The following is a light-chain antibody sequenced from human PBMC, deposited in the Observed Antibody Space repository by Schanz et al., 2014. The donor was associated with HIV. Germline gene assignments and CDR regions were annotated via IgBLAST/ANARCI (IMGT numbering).Light chain of an antibody. CDR2: SAS. J-gene: IGKJ2*01. CDR1: QSVSSN. CDR3: QQRSNWPPYT. V-gene: IGKV3-15*01. Sequence: ETVMTQSPATLSVSPGESATLSCRASQSVSSNLAWYHQKPGHAPRLLIYSASTMATGIPSRFSGSGSGTEFSLIISSLQSEDFAVYYCQQRSNWPPYTFGQGTKLEIK.